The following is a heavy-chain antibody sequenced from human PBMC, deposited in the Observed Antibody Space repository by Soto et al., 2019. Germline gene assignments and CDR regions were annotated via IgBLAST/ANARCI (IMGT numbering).Heavy chain of an antibody. D-gene: IGHD3-16*01. V-gene: IGHV3-7*01. CDR2: IKQDGSEK. J-gene: IGHJ4*02. Sequence: GGSLRLSCAASGFTFSSYWMSWVRQAPGKGLEWVANIKQDGSEKYYVDSVKGRFTISRDNAKNSLYLQMNSLRAEDTAVYYCARAWGGAILNEYYFDYWGQGTLVTVSS. CDR3: ARAWGGAILNEYYFDY. CDR1: GFTFSSYW.